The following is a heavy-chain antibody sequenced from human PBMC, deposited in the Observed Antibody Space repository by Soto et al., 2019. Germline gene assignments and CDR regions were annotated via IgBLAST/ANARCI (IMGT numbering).Heavy chain of an antibody. Sequence: QVQLQESGPAGLVKPSQTLSLTCSVSGGSMTSGGYYWTWIRQHPGKGLEWIGYIYYDGSTYQNPSLKSRVSISVDTSKNQFSLKLSSVTAADTALYYCARERSGQGGYGLDVWGQGTTVTVSS. D-gene: IGHD3-10*01. V-gene: IGHV4-31*03. CDR2: IYYDGST. CDR3: ARERSGQGGYGLDV. J-gene: IGHJ6*02. CDR1: GGSMTSGGYY.